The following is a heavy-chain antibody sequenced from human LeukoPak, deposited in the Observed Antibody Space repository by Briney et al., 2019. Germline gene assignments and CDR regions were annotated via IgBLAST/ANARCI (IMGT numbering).Heavy chain of an antibody. CDR1: GFTFSSYA. CDR2: ISYDGSNK. CDR3: AKEGLGSSWYPNYFDY. Sequence: GGSLRLSCAASGFTFSSYAMHWVRQAPGKGLEGVALISYDGSNKYYADFVKGRFTISRDSSKNTLYLQVNSLRAEDTAVYYCAKEGLGSSWYPNYFDYWGQGTLVTVSS. D-gene: IGHD6-13*01. J-gene: IGHJ4*02. V-gene: IGHV3-30*18.